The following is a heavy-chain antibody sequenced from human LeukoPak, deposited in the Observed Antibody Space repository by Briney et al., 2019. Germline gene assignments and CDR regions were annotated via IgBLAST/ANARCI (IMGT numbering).Heavy chain of an antibody. Sequence: ASVKVFCKASGYTFTSYGISWVRQAPGQGLEWMGWISAYNGNTNYAQKLQGRVTMTTDTSTSTAYMELRSLRSDDTAVYYCARDRQWLVQDAFDIWGQGTMVTVSS. CDR1: GYTFTSYG. CDR2: ISAYNGNT. CDR3: ARDRQWLVQDAFDI. J-gene: IGHJ3*02. D-gene: IGHD6-19*01. V-gene: IGHV1-18*01.